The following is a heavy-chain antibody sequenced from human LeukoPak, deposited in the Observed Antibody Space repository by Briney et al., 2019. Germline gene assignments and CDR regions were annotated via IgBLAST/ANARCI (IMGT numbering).Heavy chain of an antibody. V-gene: IGHV1-8*01. CDR3: ASSLFVSDSDAFDI. J-gene: IGHJ3*02. Sequence: ASVKVSCKASGYTFTSYDINWVRQATGQGLEWMGWMNPNSGNTGYAQKFQGRVTMTRNTSISTAYMELSSLRSEDTAVYYCASSLFVSDSDAFDIWGQGTMVTVSS. CDR1: GYTFTSYD. D-gene: IGHD2-21*01. CDR2: MNPNSGNT.